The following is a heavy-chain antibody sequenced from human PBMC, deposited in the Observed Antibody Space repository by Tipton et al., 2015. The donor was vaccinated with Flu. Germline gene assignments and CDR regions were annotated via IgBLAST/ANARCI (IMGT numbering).Heavy chain of an antibody. J-gene: IGHJ6*03. D-gene: IGHD5-12*01. CDR1: GGSISTYY. CDR3: ARSPSGYDYSYYYYMDV. V-gene: IGHV4-4*09. Sequence: TLSLTCTVSGGSISTYYWSWIRQPPGKGLEWIGGTTNYNPSLKSRVTISINTSKNQFSLKLTSVTAADTAVYYCARSPSGYDYSYYYYMDVWGKGTTVTVSS. CDR2: GTT.